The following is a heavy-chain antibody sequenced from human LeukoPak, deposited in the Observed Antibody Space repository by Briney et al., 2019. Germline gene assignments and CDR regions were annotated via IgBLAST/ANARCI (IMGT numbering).Heavy chain of an antibody. CDR1: GYTFTSYA. J-gene: IGHJ3*02. V-gene: IGHV7-4-1*02. CDR3: ARGPPYSGYALRVDDFDI. D-gene: IGHD5-12*01. CDR2: INTNTGNP. Sequence: ASVKVSCKASGYTFTSYAMNWVRQAPGQGLEWMGWINTNTGNPTYAQGFTGRFVFSLDTSVSTAYLQISSLKAEDTAVCYCARGPPYSGYALRVDDFDIWGQGTMVTVSS.